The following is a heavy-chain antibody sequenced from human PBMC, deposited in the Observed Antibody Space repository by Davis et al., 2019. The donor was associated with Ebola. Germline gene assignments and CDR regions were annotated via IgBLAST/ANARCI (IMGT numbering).Heavy chain of an antibody. V-gene: IGHV4-34*01. CDR1: GGSISSYY. J-gene: IGHJ6*02. Sequence: GSLRLSCTVSGGSISSYYWSWIRQPPGKGLEWIGEINHSGSTNYNPSLKSRVTISVDTSKNQFSLKLSSVTAADTAVYYCARGGDSSSWYYYYGTDVWGQGTTVTVSS. D-gene: IGHD6-13*01. CDR2: INHSGST. CDR3: ARGGDSSSWYYYYGTDV.